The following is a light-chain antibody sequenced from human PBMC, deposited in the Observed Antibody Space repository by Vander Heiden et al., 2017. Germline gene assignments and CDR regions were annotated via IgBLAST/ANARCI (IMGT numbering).Light chain of an antibody. CDR1: QSVLYSSNNKNY. J-gene: IGKJ2*01. V-gene: IGKV4-1*01. Sequence: DIVMTQYPDSLAVSLGERATINCKSSQSVLYSSNNKNYLAWYQPKPGQPPKLLMYWASTRESGVPDRFSGSGSGTDFTLTISSLQAEDVAVYYCQQYYSTPYTFGQGTKLEIK. CDR2: WAS. CDR3: QQYYSTPYT.